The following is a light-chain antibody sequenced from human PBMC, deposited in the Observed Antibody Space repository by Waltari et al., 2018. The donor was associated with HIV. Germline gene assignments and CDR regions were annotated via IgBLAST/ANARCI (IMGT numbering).Light chain of an antibody. J-gene: IGLJ2*01. CDR2: ANS. CDR3: QVWDSGLVV. Sequence: SYELSQSLSTVSVALGQTAKITCGGNNIGGKNVHWYQQKPGQAPVVVIYANSNLPSGIPERCSGSNSGNKATLTISRAQAGDDADYYCQVWDSGLVVFGAGTKLTVL. CDR1: NIGGKN. V-gene: IGLV3-9*01.